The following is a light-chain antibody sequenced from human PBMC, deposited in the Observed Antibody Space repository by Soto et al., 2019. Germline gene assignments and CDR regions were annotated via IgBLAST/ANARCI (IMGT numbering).Light chain of an antibody. V-gene: IGLV2-14*01. CDR2: DIT. Sequence: QSALTQPASVSGSPGQSITISCTGTSSDVGAYIYVSWYQQHPGKAPKLMIYDITNRPSGVSNRFSGSKSGNTASLTISGLKAVDEADYYCVSFTTSSSYVFGTGTKVTVL. CDR3: VSFTTSSSYV. J-gene: IGLJ1*01. CDR1: SSDVGAYIY.